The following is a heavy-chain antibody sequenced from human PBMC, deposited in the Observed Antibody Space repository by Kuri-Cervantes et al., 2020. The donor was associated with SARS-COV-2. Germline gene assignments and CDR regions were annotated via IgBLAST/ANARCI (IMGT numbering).Heavy chain of an antibody. CDR3: AAILTGYYKIDY. CDR1: GGTFSSYA. J-gene: IGHJ4*02. CDR2: IIPIFGTA. Sequence: SVKVSCKASGGTFSSYAISWVRQAPGQGLEWMGGIIPIFGTANYAQKSQGRVTITTDESTSTAYMELSSLRSEDTAVYYCAAILTGYYKIDYWGQGTLVTVSS. V-gene: IGHV1-69*05. D-gene: IGHD3-9*01.